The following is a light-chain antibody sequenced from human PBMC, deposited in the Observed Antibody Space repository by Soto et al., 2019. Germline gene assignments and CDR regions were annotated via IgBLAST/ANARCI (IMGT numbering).Light chain of an antibody. J-gene: IGKJ1*01. CDR1: QSISSW. V-gene: IGKV1-5*03. CDR2: KAS. CDR3: QQYNSYPWT. Sequence: DIQMTQSPSTLSASVGDRVTITCRASQSISSWLAWYQQKPGKAHKLLIYKASSLESRVPSRFSGSGSGTEFTLTISSLQPDDFATYYCQQYNSYPWTFGQGTKVEIK.